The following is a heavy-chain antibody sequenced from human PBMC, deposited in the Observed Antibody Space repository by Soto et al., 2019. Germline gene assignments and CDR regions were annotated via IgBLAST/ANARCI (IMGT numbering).Heavy chain of an antibody. CDR3: ARWGGAAAGDPWGMDV. D-gene: IGHD6-13*01. J-gene: IGHJ6*02. CDR2: ISAYNGNT. CDR1: GYTFTSYG. Sequence: QVQLVQSGAEVKKPGASVKVSCKASGYTFTSYGISWVRQAPGQGLEWMGWISAYNGNTNYAQKLQGRVTMTTDTSTSTAYKELRSLRSDDTAVYYCARWGGAAAGDPWGMDVWGQGTTVTVSS. V-gene: IGHV1-18*01.